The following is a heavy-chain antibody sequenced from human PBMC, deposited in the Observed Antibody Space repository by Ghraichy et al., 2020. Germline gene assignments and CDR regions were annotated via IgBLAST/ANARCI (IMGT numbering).Heavy chain of an antibody. CDR2: ISGSGGST. J-gene: IGHJ5*02. CDR1: GFTFSSYA. CDR3: AKRIYDFWSGYPNWFDP. V-gene: IGHV3-23*01. Sequence: GGSLRLSCAASGFTFSSYAMSWVRQAPGKGLEWVSAISGSGGSTYYADSVKGRFTISRDNSKNTLYLQMNSLRAEDTAVYYCAKRIYDFWSGYPNWFDPWGQGTLVTVSS. D-gene: IGHD3-3*01.